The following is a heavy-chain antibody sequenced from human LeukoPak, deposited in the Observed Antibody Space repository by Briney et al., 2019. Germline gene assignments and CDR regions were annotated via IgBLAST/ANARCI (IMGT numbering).Heavy chain of an antibody. CDR3: ARRIAARRGSFDY. D-gene: IGHD6-6*01. J-gene: IGHJ4*02. V-gene: IGHV1-2*02. Sequence: ASVKVSCKASGYTFTGYYMHWVRQAPGQGLEWMGWINPNSGGTNYARKFQGRVTMTRDTSISTAYMELSRLRSDDTAVYYCARRIAARRGSFDYWGQGTLVTVSS. CDR1: GYTFTGYY. CDR2: INPNSGGT.